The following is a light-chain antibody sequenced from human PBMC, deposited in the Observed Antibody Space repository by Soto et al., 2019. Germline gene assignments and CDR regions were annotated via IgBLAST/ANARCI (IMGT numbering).Light chain of an antibody. CDR2: EVN. CDR3: TSYAGSNNLV. J-gene: IGLJ2*01. Sequence: QSALTQPPSASGSPGQSGTISCTGTSSDVGGYNFVSWYQHHPGKAPKLMIYEVNKRPSGVPDRFSGSKSGNTASLSVSGLQAEDEADYYCTSYAGSNNLVFGGGTQLTVL. CDR1: SSDVGGYNF. V-gene: IGLV2-8*01.